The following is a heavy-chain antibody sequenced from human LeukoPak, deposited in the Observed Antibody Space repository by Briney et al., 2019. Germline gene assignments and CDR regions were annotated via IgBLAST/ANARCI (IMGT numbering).Heavy chain of an antibody. CDR2: IVVGSGNT. D-gene: IGHD1-26*01. J-gene: IGHJ4*02. CDR3: AASSGSPKGLDY. CDR1: GFTFTSSA. V-gene: IGHV1-58*02. Sequence: GTSVKVSCKASGFTFTSSAMQWVRQARGQRLEWIGWIVVGSGNTNYARKFQERVTITRDVSTSTAYMELSSLRSEDTAVYYCAASSGSPKGLDYWGQGTLVTVSS.